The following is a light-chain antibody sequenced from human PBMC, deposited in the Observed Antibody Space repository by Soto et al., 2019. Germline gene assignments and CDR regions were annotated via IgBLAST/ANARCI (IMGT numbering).Light chain of an antibody. Sequence: DILMTQSPSTLSASLGDRVTITCRASQRISGWLAWYQQRPGKAPTLLIYKTSSLESGVPSRFSGSETGTEFTLTISSLQPDDFATYYCQQYTSLYTFGQGTKVDIK. CDR2: KTS. V-gene: IGKV1-5*03. CDR1: QRISGW. CDR3: QQYTSLYT. J-gene: IGKJ2*01.